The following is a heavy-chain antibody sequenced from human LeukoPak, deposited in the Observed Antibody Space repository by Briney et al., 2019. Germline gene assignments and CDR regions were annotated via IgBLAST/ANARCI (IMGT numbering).Heavy chain of an antibody. CDR2: IGASGDSI. Sequence: GGSLRLSCAVSGFTFSSYAMIWVRQAPGRGLVWVSSIGASGDSIYYTDSVKGRFTISRDNSKNTLYLQMSSLRVEDTAVYYCAKIPDVSDYWGQGILVTVSS. CDR1: GFTFSSYA. J-gene: IGHJ4*02. CDR3: AKIPDVSDY. V-gene: IGHV3-23*01. D-gene: IGHD5/OR15-5a*01.